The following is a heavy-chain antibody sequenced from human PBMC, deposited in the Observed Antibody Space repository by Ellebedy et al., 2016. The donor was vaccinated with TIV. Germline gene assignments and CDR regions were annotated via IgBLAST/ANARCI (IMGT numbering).Heavy chain of an antibody. CDR3: ARDKSASGSYDKVLGH. J-gene: IGHJ4*02. D-gene: IGHD3-10*01. Sequence: GESLKISCAASGFTFSDYYMSWIRQAPGKGLEWVSYISNGTYTKYADSVRGRFTISRDNAKNSLYLQMNSLRAEDTAVYYCARDKSASGSYDKVLGHWGQGSLVTVSS. V-gene: IGHV3-11*06. CDR1: GFTFSDYY. CDR2: ISNGTYT.